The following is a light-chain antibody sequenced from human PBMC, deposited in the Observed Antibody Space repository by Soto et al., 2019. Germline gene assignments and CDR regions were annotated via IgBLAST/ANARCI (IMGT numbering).Light chain of an antibody. Sequence: EIVLTQSPATLSLSPGERATLSCRASQSVRSNLAWYQHKPGQAPRLLIYDVSNRATGIPGRFSGSGLGTDFPLTISNVEPEDFAVYYCQQRDNWPWTFGQGAKVEIK. J-gene: IGKJ1*01. CDR3: QQRDNWPWT. CDR1: QSVRSN. CDR2: DVS. V-gene: IGKV3D-11*02.